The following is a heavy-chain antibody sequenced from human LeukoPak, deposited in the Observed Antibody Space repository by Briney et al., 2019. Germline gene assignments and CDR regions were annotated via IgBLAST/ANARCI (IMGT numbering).Heavy chain of an antibody. D-gene: IGHD2-2*01. CDR3: AKGRADCSSTSCYVMDV. J-gene: IGHJ6*03. V-gene: IGHV3-23*01. CDR2: ISGSGGST. Sequence: PGGSLRLSCAASGFTFSSYAMSWVRQAPGKGLEWVSAISGSGGSTYYADSVKGRFTISRDNSKNTLYLQTNSLRAEDTAVYYCAKGRADCSSTSCYVMDVWGKGTTVTVSS. CDR1: GFTFSSYA.